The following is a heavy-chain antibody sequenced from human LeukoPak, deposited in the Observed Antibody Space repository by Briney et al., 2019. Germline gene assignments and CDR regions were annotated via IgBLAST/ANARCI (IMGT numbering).Heavy chain of an antibody. CDR2: FDPEDGET. Sequence: ASVKVSCKVSGYTLTELSMHWVRQAPGKGLEWMGGFDPEDGETIYAQKFQGRVTMTEDTSTDTAYMELNSLRSDDTAVHYCATDPGEIVPAAKGPGGDYCYGMDVWGQGTTVTVSS. CDR3: ATDPGEIVPAAKGPGGDYCYGMDV. V-gene: IGHV1-24*01. J-gene: IGHJ6*02. CDR1: GYTLTELS. D-gene: IGHD2-2*01.